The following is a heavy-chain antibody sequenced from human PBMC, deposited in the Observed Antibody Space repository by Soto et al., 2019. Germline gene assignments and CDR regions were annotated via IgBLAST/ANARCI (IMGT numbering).Heavy chain of an antibody. J-gene: IGHJ4*02. Sequence: SLTCDVSGDFLTTYYWNWIRQSPGKGLEWIGYIFYGGHTNYNPSLRGRATISVDTSKNQFSLKLSSVTAADTTVYYCARSPQYSSGWNGGFDYWGQGTRVTVSS. CDR1: GDFLTTYY. V-gene: IGHV4-59*01. D-gene: IGHD6-19*01. CDR3: ARSPQYSSGWNGGFDY. CDR2: IFYGGHT.